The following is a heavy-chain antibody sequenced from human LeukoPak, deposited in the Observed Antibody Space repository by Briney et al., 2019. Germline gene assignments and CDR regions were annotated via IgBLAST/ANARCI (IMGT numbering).Heavy chain of an antibody. CDR3: ARGGYDYGEPYYFDY. Sequence: SETLSLTCAVSGYSISSGYYWGWIRQPPGKGLEWIGYIYYSGSTNYNPSLKSRVTISVDTSKNQFSPKLSSVTAADTAVYYCARGGYDYGEPYYFDYWGQGTLVTVSS. D-gene: IGHD4-17*01. V-gene: IGHV4-61*01. J-gene: IGHJ4*02. CDR1: GYSISSGYY. CDR2: IYYSGST.